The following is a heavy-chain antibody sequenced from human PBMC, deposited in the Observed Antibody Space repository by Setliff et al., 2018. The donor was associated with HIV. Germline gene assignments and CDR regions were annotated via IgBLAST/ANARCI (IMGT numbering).Heavy chain of an antibody. J-gene: IGHJ4*02. CDR3: ARGGGPDTNFDS. Sequence: SETLSLTCTVSGETIRNGFYYWHWMRQPPGKGLEWIGSIYYSGSTHYKSSLKSRVTISVDTSKNQFSLRLSSVTAADAAVYYCARGGGPDTNFDSWGRGTLVTVSS. CDR2: IYYSGST. V-gene: IGHV4-39*07. CDR1: GETIRNGFYY.